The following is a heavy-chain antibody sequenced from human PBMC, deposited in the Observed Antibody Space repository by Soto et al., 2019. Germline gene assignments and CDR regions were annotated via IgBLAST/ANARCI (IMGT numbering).Heavy chain of an antibody. V-gene: IGHV4-59*01. D-gene: IGHD3-3*01. CDR1: GGSISPFY. CDR3: ARDVGLQYDTGSFAFWSGKSNWFDP. J-gene: IGHJ5*02. Sequence: SETLSLTCTVSGGSISPFYWSWIRQPPGKGLEYIGYISYRGGATYNPSHKSRDILSVDTTQNQFSLRLGSVTAANTGVYYCARDVGLQYDTGSFAFWSGKSNWFDPWGQGTLVTVSS. CDR2: ISYRGGA.